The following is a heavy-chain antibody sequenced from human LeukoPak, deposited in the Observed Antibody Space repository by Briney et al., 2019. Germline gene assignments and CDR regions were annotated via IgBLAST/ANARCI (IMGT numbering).Heavy chain of an antibody. Sequence: GGSLRLSRAASLFTFSNSAMSWVRQSPGKGREWVSTLSGSGITTYYADSVKGRFTISRDNSKDTLYLQMNSLRAEETAVYYCAKGIYSSDWSYFDDWGHGTLVTVSS. CDR3: AKGIYSSDWSYFDD. D-gene: IGHD6-19*01. J-gene: IGHJ4*01. CDR1: LFTFSNSA. CDR2: LSGSGITT. V-gene: IGHV3-23*01.